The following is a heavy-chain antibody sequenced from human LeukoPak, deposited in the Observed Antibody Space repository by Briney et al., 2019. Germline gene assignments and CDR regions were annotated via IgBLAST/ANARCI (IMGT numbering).Heavy chain of an antibody. CDR3: AREGYDSSGYYLLFDY. V-gene: IGHV4-59*01. CDR2: IYYSGST. CDR1: GGSISSYY. Sequence: SETLSLTCTVSGGSISSYYWSWIRQPPGKGLEWIGYIYYSGSTNYNPSLKSRVTISVDTSKNQFSLKLSSVTAADTAVYYCAREGYDSSGYYLLFDYWGQGTLVTVSS. J-gene: IGHJ4*02. D-gene: IGHD3-22*01.